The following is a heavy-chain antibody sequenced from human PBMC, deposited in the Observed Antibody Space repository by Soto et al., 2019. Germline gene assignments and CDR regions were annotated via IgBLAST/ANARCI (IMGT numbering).Heavy chain of an antibody. V-gene: IGHV3-30-3*01. CDR2: VSYDGSDK. J-gene: IGHJ4*02. CDR3: AREINSHFDY. Sequence: QVQLVESGGGVVQPGRSLRLSCAGSGFTFSNYGMNWVRQAPGKGLEWVAVVSYDGSDKYYADSVKGRFTISRDNSKNTLYLQMNSLRAEDTAVYYWAREINSHFDYWGQGTLVTVSS. D-gene: IGHD2-15*01. CDR1: GFTFSNYG.